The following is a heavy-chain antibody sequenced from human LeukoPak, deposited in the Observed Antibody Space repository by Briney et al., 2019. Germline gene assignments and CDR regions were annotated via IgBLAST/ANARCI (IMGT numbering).Heavy chain of an antibody. V-gene: IGHV1-8*01. Sequence: ASVKVSCKASGYTFTNYDVNWVRQATGQGLEWMAWMNPTSGKAGFAQRFQGRVSMTRNISISTAYMELSSLRSEDTAVYYCARDFFDGHGYTFYYYGMDVWGQGTTVTVSS. CDR1: GYTFTNYD. J-gene: IGHJ6*02. CDR2: MNPTSGKA. D-gene: IGHD3-22*01. CDR3: ARDFFDGHGYTFYYYGMDV.